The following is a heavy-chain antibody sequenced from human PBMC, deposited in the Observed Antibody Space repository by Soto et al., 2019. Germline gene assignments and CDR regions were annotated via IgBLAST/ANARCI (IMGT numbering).Heavy chain of an antibody. CDR3: ARRDCTNGVCYKDYYYYGMDV. Sequence: GESLKISCKGSGYSFTSYWIGWVRQMPGKGLEWMGITYPGDSDTRYSPSFQGQVTISADKSISTAYLQWSSLKASDTAMYYCARRDCTNGVCYKDYYYYGMDVWGQGTTVTVSS. V-gene: IGHV5-51*01. CDR2: TYPGDSDT. D-gene: IGHD2-8*01. CDR1: GYSFTSYW. J-gene: IGHJ6*02.